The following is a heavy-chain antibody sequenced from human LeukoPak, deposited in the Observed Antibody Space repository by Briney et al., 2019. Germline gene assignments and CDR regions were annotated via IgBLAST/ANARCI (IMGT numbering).Heavy chain of an antibody. V-gene: IGHV3-30*19. Sequence: GGSLRLSCAASGFSFSSYGMHWVRQAPGKGLEWVAVISYDGSNKYYADSVKGRFTISRDNSKNTLYLQMNSLRAEDTAVYYCARNKGLVALYYFDYWGQGTLVTVSS. CDR1: GFSFSSYG. CDR3: ARNKGLVALYYFDY. D-gene: IGHD6-6*01. J-gene: IGHJ4*02. CDR2: ISYDGSNK.